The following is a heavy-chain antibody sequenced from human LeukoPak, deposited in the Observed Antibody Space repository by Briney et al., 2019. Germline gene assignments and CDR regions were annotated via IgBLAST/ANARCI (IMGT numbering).Heavy chain of an antibody. CDR3: ASTRRAAVGGPFDS. CDR1: GPSMRSNY. Sequence: SDPVSLPCNVSGPSMRSNYWSWIRQPPGRGREGIGYIYHSGNTNYRPSLERRVTMSVDESNNQSSLTEHFVSAPGTPVYYCASTRRAAVGGPFDSWGQGTLVTVSS. D-gene: IGHD6-19*01. CDR2: IYHSGNT. J-gene: IGHJ4*02. V-gene: IGHV4-4*09.